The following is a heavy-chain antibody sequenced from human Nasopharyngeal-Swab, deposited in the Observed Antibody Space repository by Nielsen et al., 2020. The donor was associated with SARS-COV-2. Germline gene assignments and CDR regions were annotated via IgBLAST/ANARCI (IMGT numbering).Heavy chain of an antibody. Sequence: SETLSLTCAVYGGSSSGYYWSWIRQPPGKGLEWIGEINHSGSTNYNPSLKSRVTISVDTSKNQFSLKLSSVTAADTAVYYCASSTWIFDYWGQGTLVTVSS. J-gene: IGHJ4*02. CDR3: ASSTWIFDY. CDR1: GGSSSGYY. D-gene: IGHD5-12*01. V-gene: IGHV4-34*01. CDR2: INHSGST.